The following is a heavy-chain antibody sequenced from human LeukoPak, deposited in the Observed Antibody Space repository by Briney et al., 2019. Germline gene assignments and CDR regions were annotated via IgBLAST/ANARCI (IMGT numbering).Heavy chain of an antibody. J-gene: IGHJ4*02. CDR2: LHSGGHT. Sequence: GGSLRLSCAASGFTVSSNYLSWVRQAPGKGLVWVSALHSGGHTFYADSVRGRFTISRDISKNTLYLQMNSLRAEDTAVYYCARDLGGELGDYWGQGTLVTVSS. CDR3: ARDLGGELGDY. CDR1: GFTVSSNY. D-gene: IGHD1-26*01. V-gene: IGHV3-66*01.